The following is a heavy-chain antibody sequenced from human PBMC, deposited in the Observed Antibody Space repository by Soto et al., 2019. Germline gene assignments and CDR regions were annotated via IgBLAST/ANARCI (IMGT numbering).Heavy chain of an antibody. Sequence: GGSLILSCAASGFTFSSYSMSWVRQAPGKGLEWVSAISGSGGSTYYADSVKGRFTISRDNSKNTLYLQMNSLRAEDTAVYYCANEGNYYYYGLDVWGQGTTVTVSS. CDR1: GFTFSSYS. CDR3: ANEGNYYYYGLDV. V-gene: IGHV3-23*01. J-gene: IGHJ6*02. CDR2: ISGSGGST.